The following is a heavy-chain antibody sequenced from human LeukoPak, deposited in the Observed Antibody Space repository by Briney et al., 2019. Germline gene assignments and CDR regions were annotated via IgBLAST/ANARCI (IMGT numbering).Heavy chain of an antibody. CDR3: ARDGLTDY. J-gene: IGHJ4*02. CDR1: GSIFTNYW. CDR2: IHPGDSDT. Sequence: KRGASLKISCKASGSIFTNYWIAWVRQLPGKDLEWMGIIHPGDSDTIYSPSFQGQVSISVDKSVRTAYLQWTSLKASDTAMYYCARDGLTDYWGQGTLVTVSS. V-gene: IGHV5-51*01. D-gene: IGHD2-8*01.